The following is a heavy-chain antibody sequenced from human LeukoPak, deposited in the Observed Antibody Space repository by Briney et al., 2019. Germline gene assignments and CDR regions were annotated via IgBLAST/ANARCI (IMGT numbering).Heavy chain of an antibody. CDR1: GGSISSYY. CDR2: IYYSGST. Sequence: SETLSLTCTVSGGSISSYYWSWIRQPPGKGLEWMGDIYYSGSTNYNPSLKSRVTISVDTSKNQFSLRLSPVTAADTAVYYSARLASGSYGPLTPFDYWGQGTLVTVSS. V-gene: IGHV4-59*08. CDR3: ARLASGSYGPLTPFDY. D-gene: IGHD1-26*01. J-gene: IGHJ4*02.